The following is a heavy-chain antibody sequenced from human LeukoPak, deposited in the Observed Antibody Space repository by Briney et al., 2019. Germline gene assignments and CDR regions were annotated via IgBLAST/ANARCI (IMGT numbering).Heavy chain of an antibody. D-gene: IGHD3-3*01. CDR1: GFTFSSYT. Sequence: PGGSLRLSCAASGFTFSSYTMNWVRQAPGKGLEWVSYISSSSSTIYYADSVKGRFTISRDNAKNSLYLQMNSLRAEDTAVYYCARDRDDFWSGPRPYDYWGQGTLVTVSS. V-gene: IGHV3-48*01. J-gene: IGHJ4*02. CDR3: ARDRDDFWSGPRPYDY. CDR2: ISSSSSTI.